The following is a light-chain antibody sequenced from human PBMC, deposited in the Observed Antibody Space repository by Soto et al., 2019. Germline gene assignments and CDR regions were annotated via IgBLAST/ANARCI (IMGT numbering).Light chain of an antibody. J-gene: IGLJ1*01. CDR3: NSYTTNSSYV. Sequence: QSALTQPASVSGSPGQSITISCTGTSSDIGSYIFVSWYQQHPGKAPKLIIYTVSSRPSGVSYRFSGSKSGNTASLTISGLQAEDEADYYCNSYTTNSSYVFGTGTKLTVL. CDR2: TVS. CDR1: SSDIGSYIF. V-gene: IGLV2-14*03.